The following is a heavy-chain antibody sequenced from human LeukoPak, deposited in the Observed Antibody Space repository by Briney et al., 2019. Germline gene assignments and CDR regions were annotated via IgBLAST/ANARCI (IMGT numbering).Heavy chain of an antibody. D-gene: IGHD2-15*01. J-gene: IGHJ1*01. CDR2: ISYDGSNK. CDR3: AKAREVVVAATPPQH. V-gene: IGHV3-30*18. Sequence: GGSLRLSCAASGFTFSSYGMHWVRQAPGKGLEWVAVISYDGSNKYYADSVEGRFTISRDNSKNTLYLQMNSLRAEDTAVYYCAKAREVVVAATPPQHWGQGTLVTVSS. CDR1: GFTFSSYG.